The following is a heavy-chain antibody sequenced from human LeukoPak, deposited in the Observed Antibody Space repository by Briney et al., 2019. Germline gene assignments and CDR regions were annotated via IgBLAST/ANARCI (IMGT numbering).Heavy chain of an antibody. J-gene: IGHJ4*02. CDR1: GFTFSSYA. V-gene: IGHV3-23*01. Sequence: GGSLRLSCAASGFTFSSYAMSWVRQAPGKGLEWVSAISGSGGSTYYADSVKGRFTISRDNSKNTLYLQMNSLRSDDTAVYYCARDPLVTSGDFDYWGQGTLVTVSS. CDR2: ISGSGGST. D-gene: IGHD5-18*01. CDR3: ARDPLVTSGDFDY.